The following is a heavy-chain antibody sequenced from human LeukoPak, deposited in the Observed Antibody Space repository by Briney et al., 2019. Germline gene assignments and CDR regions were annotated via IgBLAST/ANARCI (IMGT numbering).Heavy chain of an antibody. J-gene: IGHJ4*02. CDR2: ISAYNGNT. Sequence: GASVKVSCKASGYTFTSYGISWVRQAPGQGLEWMGWISAYNGNTNYAQKFQGRVTMTRDTSTSTVYMELSSLRSEDTAVYYCARDQGSYPLDYWGQGTLVTVSS. CDR1: GYTFTSYG. V-gene: IGHV1-18*01. D-gene: IGHD1-26*01. CDR3: ARDQGSYPLDY.